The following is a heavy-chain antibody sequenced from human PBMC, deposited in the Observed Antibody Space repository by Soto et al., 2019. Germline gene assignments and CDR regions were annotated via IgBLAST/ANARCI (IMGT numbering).Heavy chain of an antibody. CDR1: GGSISSYY. CDR2: IYYSGST. V-gene: IGHV4-59*05. Sequence: SETMCLTWTVSGGSISSYYCSWFRLPPGKGLEWIGSIYYSGSTYYNPSLKSRVTISVDTSKNQFSLKLSSVTAADTAVYYCARPSGSYLYYFDYWGQGTLVPVSP. D-gene: IGHD1-26*01. CDR3: ARPSGSYLYYFDY. J-gene: IGHJ4*02.